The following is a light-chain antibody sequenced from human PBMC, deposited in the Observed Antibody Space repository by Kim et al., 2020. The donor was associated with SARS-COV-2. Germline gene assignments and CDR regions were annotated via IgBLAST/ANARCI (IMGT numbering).Light chain of an antibody. CDR1: YIGSKN. CDR3: QLWDPDSDHVV. J-gene: IGLJ2*01. Sequence: APGETATVTCSENYIGSKNVHSYQQRPGQAPVLFISYDNDRPSGIPERFSGSNSGNKATLMISGVEAGDEADYYCQLWDPDSDHVVFGGGTQLTVL. CDR2: YDN. V-gene: IGLV3-21*04.